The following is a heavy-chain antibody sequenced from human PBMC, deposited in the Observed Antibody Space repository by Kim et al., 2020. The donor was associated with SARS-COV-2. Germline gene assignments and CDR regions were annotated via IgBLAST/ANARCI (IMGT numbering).Heavy chain of an antibody. CDR3: ARDHIAAAGTPYYYYYGMDV. J-gene: IGHJ6*02. D-gene: IGHD6-13*01. Sequence: SVKVSCKASGGTFSSYAISWVRQAPGQGLEWMGGIIPIFGTANYAQKFQGRVTITADESTSTAYMELSSLRSEDTAVYYCARDHIAAAGTPYYYYYGMDVWGQGTTVTVSS. CDR1: GGTFSSYA. CDR2: IIPIFGTA. V-gene: IGHV1-69*13.